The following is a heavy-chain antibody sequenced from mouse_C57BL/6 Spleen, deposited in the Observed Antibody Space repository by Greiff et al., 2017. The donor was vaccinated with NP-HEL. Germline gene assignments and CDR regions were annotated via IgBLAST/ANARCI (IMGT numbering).Heavy chain of an antibody. CDR2: INPSSGYT. J-gene: IGHJ1*03. Sequence: QVQLQQSGAELAKPGASVKLSCKASGYTFTSYWMHWVKQRPGQGLEWIGYINPSSGYTKYNQKFKDKATLTADKSSSTAYMQLSSLTYEDSAVYYCANDYYGSSYGGYFDVWGTGTTVTVSS. V-gene: IGHV1-7*01. CDR3: ANDYYGSSYGGYFDV. D-gene: IGHD1-1*01. CDR1: GYTFTSYW.